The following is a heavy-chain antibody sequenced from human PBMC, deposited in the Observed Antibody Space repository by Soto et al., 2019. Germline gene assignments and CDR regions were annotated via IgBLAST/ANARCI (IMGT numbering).Heavy chain of an antibody. CDR1: GGSFSGYY. V-gene: IGHV4-34*01. CDR2: INHSGST. Sequence: QVQLQQWGAGLLKPSETLSLTCAVYGGSFSGYYWNWIRQPPGKGLEWIGEINHSGSTNYNPSLKSRVTISVDTSKNQFSLKLSSETAADTDVYYCARGWGRIFDYWGQGTLVTVSS. J-gene: IGHJ4*02. D-gene: IGHD7-27*01. CDR3: ARGWGRIFDY.